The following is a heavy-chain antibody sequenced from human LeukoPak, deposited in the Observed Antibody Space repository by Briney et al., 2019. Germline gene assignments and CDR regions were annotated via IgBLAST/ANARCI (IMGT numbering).Heavy chain of an antibody. V-gene: IGHV1-2*02. J-gene: IGHJ4*02. CDR2: INPKSGST. CDR1: GYTFTDYY. CDR3: ARAGFWSSWYYFDY. Sequence: ASVKVSCKASGYTFTDYYMHRVRQAPGQGPEWMGWINPKSGSTYCAQKFQGRVTLTRDTSISTAYMELSGLTYDDTAVYYCARAGFWSSWYYFDYWGQGTLVTVSS. D-gene: IGHD3-3*01.